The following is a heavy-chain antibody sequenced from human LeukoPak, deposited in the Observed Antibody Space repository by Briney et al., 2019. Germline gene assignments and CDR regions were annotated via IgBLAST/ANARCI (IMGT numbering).Heavy chain of an antibody. D-gene: IGHD2-21*02. CDR2: IKQDGSEK. CDR3: ARDGAYCGGDCYTAPYY. Sequence: GGSLRLSCAASGFTFSSYWMSWVRQAPGKGLEWVANIKQDGSEKYYVDSVKGRFTISRDNAKNSLYLQMNSLRAEDTAVYYCARDGAYCGGDCYTAPYYCGQGTLVTVSS. V-gene: IGHV3-7*01. CDR1: GFTFSSYW. J-gene: IGHJ4*02.